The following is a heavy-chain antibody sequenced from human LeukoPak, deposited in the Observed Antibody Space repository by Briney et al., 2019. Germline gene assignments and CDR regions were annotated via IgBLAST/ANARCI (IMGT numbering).Heavy chain of an antibody. CDR1: GFTVSSKY. V-gene: IGHV3-66*02. D-gene: IGHD4-17*01. J-gene: IGHJ4*02. CDR2: IYSGGST. CDR3: ASGINYGDAAYFDS. Sequence: GGSLRLSCAPSGFTVSSKYMSWVRQAPRKGLEWVSVIYSGGSTYYADSVKGRFTISRDNSKNTLYLQVNSLRAEDTAVYYCASGINYGDAAYFDSWGQGTLVTVSS.